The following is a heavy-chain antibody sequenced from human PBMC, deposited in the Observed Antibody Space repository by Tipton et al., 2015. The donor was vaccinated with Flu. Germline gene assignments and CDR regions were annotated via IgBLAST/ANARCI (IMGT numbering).Heavy chain of an antibody. CDR2: MNPNSGNT. D-gene: IGHD3-10*01. CDR1: GYTFTSYD. CDR3: ARAPESVYYAFDY. J-gene: IGHJ4*02. V-gene: IGHV1-8*01. Sequence: QLVQSGAEVKKPGASVKVSCKASGYTFTSYDINWVRQATGQGLEWMGWMNPNSGNTGYAQKFQGRVTISVDTSKNQFSLKLSSVTAADTAVYYCARAPESVYYAFDYWGQGTLVTVSS.